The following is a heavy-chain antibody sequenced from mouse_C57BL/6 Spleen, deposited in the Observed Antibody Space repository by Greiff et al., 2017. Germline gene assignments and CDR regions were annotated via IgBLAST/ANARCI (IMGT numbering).Heavy chain of an antibody. V-gene: IGHV1-53*01. Sequence: QVQLKQPGTELVKPGASVKLSCKASGYTFTSYWMHWVQQRPGQGLEWIGNINPSNGGTNDNEKFKSKATLTVDKSSSTAYMQLISLTADDSAVYYCARSGTMVTSWFAYWGQGTLVTVSA. CDR3: ARSGTMVTSWFAY. J-gene: IGHJ3*01. D-gene: IGHD2-2*01. CDR2: INPSNGGT. CDR1: GYTFTSYW.